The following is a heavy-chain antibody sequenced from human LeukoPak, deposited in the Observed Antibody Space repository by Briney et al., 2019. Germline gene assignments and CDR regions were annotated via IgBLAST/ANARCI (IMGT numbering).Heavy chain of an antibody. CDR1: GYTFTSYD. Sequence: ASVKVSCKASGYTFTSYDINWVRQATGQGLEWMGWMNPNSGNTGYAQKFQGRVTITRNTSISTAYMELSSLRSEDTAVYYCARAALTVWGSYRSDDYWGQGTLVTVSS. V-gene: IGHV1-8*03. D-gene: IGHD3-16*02. J-gene: IGHJ4*02. CDR2: MNPNSGNT. CDR3: ARAALTVWGSYRSDDY.